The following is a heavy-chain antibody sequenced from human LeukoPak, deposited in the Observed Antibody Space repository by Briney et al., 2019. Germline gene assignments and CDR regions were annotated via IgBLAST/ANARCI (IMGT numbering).Heavy chain of an antibody. CDR2: ISYDGSNK. CDR1: GFTFSSYA. CDR3: ARDFHDYGDY. Sequence: GGSLRLSCAASGFTFSSYAMHWVRQAPGKGLEWVAVISYDGSNKYYADSVKGRFTISRDNSKNTLYLQMNSLRAEDTAVYYCARDFHDYGDYWGQGTLATVSS. J-gene: IGHJ4*02. V-gene: IGHV3-30-3*01.